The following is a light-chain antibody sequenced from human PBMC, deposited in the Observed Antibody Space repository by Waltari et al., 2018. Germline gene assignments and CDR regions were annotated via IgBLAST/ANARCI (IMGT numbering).Light chain of an antibody. Sequence: SYELTQPPSVPVSPGQTARITCSGDALPNQYAYWYQQKSGQAPVVIIYKDTERPSGITERFSGSTSGTIVTLTISGVQAEDEADYYCQSADSSSKFQVFGGGTKLTVL. V-gene: IGLV3-25*03. CDR1: ALPNQY. CDR2: KDT. CDR3: QSADSSSKFQV. J-gene: IGLJ2*01.